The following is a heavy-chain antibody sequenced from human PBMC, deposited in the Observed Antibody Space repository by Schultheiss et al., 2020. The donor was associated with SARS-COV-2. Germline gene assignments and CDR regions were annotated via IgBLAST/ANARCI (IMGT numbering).Heavy chain of an antibody. V-gene: IGHV1-8*03. J-gene: IGHJ6*02. D-gene: IGHD3-3*01. CDR2: MNPNSGNT. CDR3: ARDLGFLRLYGMDV. CDR1: GYTLTELS. Sequence: ASVKVSCKVSGYTLTELSMHWVRQAPGKGLEWMGWMNPNSGNTGYAQKFQGRVTITRDTSASTAYMELRSLRSEDTAVYYCARDLGFLRLYGMDVWGQGTTVTVSS.